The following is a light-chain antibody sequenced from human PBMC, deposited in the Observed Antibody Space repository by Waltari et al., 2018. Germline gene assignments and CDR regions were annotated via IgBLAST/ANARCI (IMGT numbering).Light chain of an antibody. Sequence: GQRVIISCTGSSSNIGAGYAVHWYQQLPGTAPKLLIYDNNNRPSGVPDRFSGSKSGTSASLAITGLQAEDEADYYCQSYDTRLSGSVFGGGTKLTVL. CDR3: QSYDTRLSGSV. CDR1: SSNIGAGYA. V-gene: IGLV1-40*01. J-gene: IGLJ2*01. CDR2: DNN.